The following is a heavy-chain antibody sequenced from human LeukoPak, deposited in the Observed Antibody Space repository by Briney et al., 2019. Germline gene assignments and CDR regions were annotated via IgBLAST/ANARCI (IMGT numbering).Heavy chain of an antibody. CDR1: GFIFSSYA. J-gene: IGHJ4*02. CDR2: ISGSAGST. V-gene: IGHV3-23*01. Sequence: PGGSLRLSCAASGFIFSSYAMSWVRQAPGKGLEWVSGISGSAGSTYYADSVKGRFTLSRDNSKNTLYLQMNSLRAEDTAVYYCAKAYDTLTGYPRSLDYWGQGTLVTVSS. D-gene: IGHD3-9*01. CDR3: AKAYDTLTGYPRSLDY.